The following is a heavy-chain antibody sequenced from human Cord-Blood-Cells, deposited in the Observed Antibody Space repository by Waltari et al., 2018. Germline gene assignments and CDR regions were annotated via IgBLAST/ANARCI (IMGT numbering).Heavy chain of an antibody. CDR1: GYTFTGYY. D-gene: IGHD6-13*01. J-gene: IGHJ5*02. V-gene: IGHV1-2*04. CDR2: INPNGGGT. CDR3: ARSGTANWFDP. Sequence: QVQLVQSGAEVKKPGASVKVSCKASGYTFTGYYMHWMRQAPGQGRGWMGWINPNGGGTNYAQKFQGWVTMTRATSISTAYMELSRLRSDDTAVYYCARSGTANWFDPWGQGTLVTVSS.